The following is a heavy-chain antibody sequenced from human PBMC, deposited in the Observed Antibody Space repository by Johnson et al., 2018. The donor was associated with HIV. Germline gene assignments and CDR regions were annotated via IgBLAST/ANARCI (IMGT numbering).Heavy chain of an antibody. J-gene: IGHJ3*02. V-gene: IGHV3-20*04. CDR2: INWNGGST. CDR3: ATSLYYYDSSGFSFDAFDI. Sequence: MMLVESGGGVGRPGGSLRLSCAASGFTFDDYGMSWVRQLPGKGLEWVSGINWNGGSTSYTDSVKGRFTISRDNSKNTLYLQMNSLRAEDTAVYYCATSLYYYDSSGFSFDAFDIWGQGTLVTVSS. D-gene: IGHD3-22*01. CDR1: GFTFDDYG.